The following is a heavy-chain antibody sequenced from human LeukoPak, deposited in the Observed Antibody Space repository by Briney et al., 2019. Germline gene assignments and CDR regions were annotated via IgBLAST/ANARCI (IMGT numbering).Heavy chain of an antibody. Sequence: ASVKVSCKASGYTFTSYYMHWVRQAPGQGLEWMGIINPSGGSTSYAQKFQGRVTMTRDTSTSTVYMELSSLRSEDTAVYYCASGVVVIKTLDAFDIWGQGTMVTVSS. CDR2: INPSGGST. D-gene: IGHD3-22*01. CDR3: ASGVVVIKTLDAFDI. CDR1: GYTFTSYY. V-gene: IGHV1-46*01. J-gene: IGHJ3*02.